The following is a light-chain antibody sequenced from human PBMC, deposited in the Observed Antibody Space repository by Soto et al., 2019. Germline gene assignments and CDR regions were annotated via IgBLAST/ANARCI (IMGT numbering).Light chain of an antibody. V-gene: IGKV1-39*01. Sequence: DIQMTQSPSSLFASVGYIVTITCRSSQSISSYLNWYQQKPGKAPKLLIYAASSLQSGVPSRFSGSGSGADFTLTISSLQPEDFATYYCQKSYSTPQKFGQGTKVDIK. J-gene: IGKJ1*01. CDR1: QSISSY. CDR2: AAS. CDR3: QKSYSTPQK.